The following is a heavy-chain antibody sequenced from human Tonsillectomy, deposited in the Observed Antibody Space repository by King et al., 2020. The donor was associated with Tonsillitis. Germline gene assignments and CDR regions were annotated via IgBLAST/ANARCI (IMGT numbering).Heavy chain of an antibody. CDR1: GFTFSSYS. CDR2: ISSSSSYI. Sequence: VQLVESGGGLVKPGGSLRLSCAASGFTFSSYSMNWVRQAPGKGLEWVSSISSSSSYIYYADSVKGRFTISRDNAKNSLYLQMNSLRAEDTAVYYCARGDQSPYSSGWYIYWGQGTLVTVSS. CDR3: ARGDQSPYSSGWYIY. V-gene: IGHV3-21*01. J-gene: IGHJ4*02. D-gene: IGHD6-19*01.